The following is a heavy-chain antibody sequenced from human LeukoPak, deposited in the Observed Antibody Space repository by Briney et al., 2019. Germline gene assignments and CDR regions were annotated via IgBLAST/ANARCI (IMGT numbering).Heavy chain of an antibody. J-gene: IGHJ4*02. CDR2: IYYSGNT. V-gene: IGHV4-39*07. CDR3: ARVRLWFGDHLDDY. D-gene: IGHD3-10*01. CDR1: GGSISSSSYY. Sequence: SETLSLTCTVSGGSISSSSYYWGRIRQPPGKGLEWIGSIYYSGNTYYNPSLKSRVTILVDTSNNQFSLQLSSVPAADTAVYYCARVRLWFGDHLDDYWGQGTLVTVSS.